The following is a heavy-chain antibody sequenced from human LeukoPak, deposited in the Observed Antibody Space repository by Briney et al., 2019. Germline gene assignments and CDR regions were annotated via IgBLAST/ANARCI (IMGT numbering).Heavy chain of an antibody. CDR3: AKDRITMVRGVIMSAFDI. CDR2: ISWNSGSI. J-gene: IGHJ3*02. CDR1: GFTFDDYA. Sequence: GRSLRLSCAASGFTFDDYAMHWVRQAPGKGLEWVSGISWNSGSIGYADSVKGRFTISRDNAKNSLYLQMNSLRAEDTALYYCAKDRITMVRGVIMSAFDIWGQGTMVTVSS. D-gene: IGHD3-10*01. V-gene: IGHV3-9*01.